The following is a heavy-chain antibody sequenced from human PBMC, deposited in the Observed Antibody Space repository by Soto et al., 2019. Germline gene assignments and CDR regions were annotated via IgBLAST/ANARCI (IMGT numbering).Heavy chain of an antibody. CDR2: VIPIFGTA. Sequence: QVQLVQYGAEVKKPGSSVKVSCKAPGGTFSSYAISWVRQAPGQGLEWMGGVIPIFGTAKYEQKFQGRVTITADESTSTGYMELRSLRSEDTAVYYCARSQGGSSSLDIYYYYYYGRDVWGQGTTVTVSS. CDR1: GGTFSSYA. J-gene: IGHJ6*02. CDR3: ARSQGGSSSLDIYYYYYYGRDV. D-gene: IGHD2-15*01. V-gene: IGHV1-69*01.